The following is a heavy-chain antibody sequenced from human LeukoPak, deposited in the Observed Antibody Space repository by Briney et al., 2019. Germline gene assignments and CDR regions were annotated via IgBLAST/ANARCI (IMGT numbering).Heavy chain of an antibody. Sequence: GGSLRLSCVASGFTFSSYGMSWVRQAPGKGLEWVSAISGSGGSTYYADSVKGRFTISRDNSKNTLYLQMNSLRAEDTAVYYCAKQTVFGRSVVSLFDYWGQGTLVTVSS. D-gene: IGHD2-21*01. CDR3: AKQTVFGRSVVSLFDY. V-gene: IGHV3-23*01. J-gene: IGHJ4*02. CDR2: ISGSGGST. CDR1: GFTFSSYG.